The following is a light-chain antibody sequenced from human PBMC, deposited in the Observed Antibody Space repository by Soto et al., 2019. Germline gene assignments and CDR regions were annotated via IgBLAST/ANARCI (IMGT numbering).Light chain of an antibody. CDR2: KAS. CDR3: LQGTHWPPT. Sequence: DVVMTQSPLSLPVTLGQPASISCRSSQSLVYSDGYAYLNWFQQRPGQSPRRLIYKASNRDSGVPHPFSGSGSGSDFTLQIARVEAEDVAIYYCLQGTHWPPTFGRGARVEIK. J-gene: IGKJ1*01. CDR1: QSLVYSDGYAY. V-gene: IGKV2-30*01.